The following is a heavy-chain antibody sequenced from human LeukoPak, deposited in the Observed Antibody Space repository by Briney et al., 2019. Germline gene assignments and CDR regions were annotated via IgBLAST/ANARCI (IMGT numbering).Heavy chain of an antibody. CDR1: GGSITNYY. CDR3: ARLLGSYRHFDY. V-gene: IGHV4-59*08. D-gene: IGHD3-16*02. J-gene: IGHJ4*02. Sequence: SETLSLTCTVSGGSITNYYWSWVRQPPGKGLEWIAHIYYSGSTNYNPSLKSRVTISVDTSKNQFSLRLRSVTAADTAVYYCARLLGSYRHFDYWGQGTLVSVSS. CDR2: IYYSGST.